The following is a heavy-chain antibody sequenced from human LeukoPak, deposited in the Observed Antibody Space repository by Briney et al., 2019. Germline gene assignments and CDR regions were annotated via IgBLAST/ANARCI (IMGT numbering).Heavy chain of an antibody. V-gene: IGHV3-7*03. Sequence: GGSLRLSCAASEFIVSINYMTWVRQAPGKGLEWVANIKQDGSEKYYVDSVKGRFTISRDNAKNSLFLQMNSLRAEDTAVYYCARVLRYCSGGNCYSGGLGYMDVWGKGTTVTVSS. D-gene: IGHD2-15*01. CDR1: EFIVSINY. CDR3: ARVLRYCSGGNCYSGGLGYMDV. J-gene: IGHJ6*03. CDR2: IKQDGSEK.